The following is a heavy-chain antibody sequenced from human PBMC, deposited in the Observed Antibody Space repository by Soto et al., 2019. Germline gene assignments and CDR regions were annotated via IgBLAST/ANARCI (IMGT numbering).Heavy chain of an antibody. CDR3: ARATIPSQPKGLDV. D-gene: IGHD2-2*02. J-gene: IGHJ6*02. Sequence: QVQLVQSGAEMKKPGASVKVSCKSSGYTFNIYGIHWLRQAPGQSLEWMGWINGGTGNVEYSQRLQDRVIISRDTSASTAYMEVSRLTLDDTAIYRCARATIPSQPKGLDVWGQGTAVIVSS. CDR2: INGGTGNV. V-gene: IGHV1-3*01. CDR1: GYTFNIYG.